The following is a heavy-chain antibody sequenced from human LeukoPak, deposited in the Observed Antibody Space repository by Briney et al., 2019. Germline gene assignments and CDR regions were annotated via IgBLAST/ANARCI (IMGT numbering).Heavy chain of an antibody. D-gene: IGHD5-12*01. CDR2: TYYSGST. Sequence: PSETLSLTCTVSGGSISSYYWSWIRQPPGKGLEWIGYTYYSGSTNYNPSLKSRVTISVDTSKNQFSLKLSSVTAADTAVYYCARGPSGYHNTGGQGTLVTVSS. V-gene: IGHV4-59*01. CDR1: GGSISSYY. J-gene: IGHJ4*02. CDR3: ARGPSGYHNT.